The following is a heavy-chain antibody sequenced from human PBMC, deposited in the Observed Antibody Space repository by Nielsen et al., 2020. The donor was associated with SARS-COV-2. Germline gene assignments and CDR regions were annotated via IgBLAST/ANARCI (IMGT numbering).Heavy chain of an antibody. V-gene: IGHV3-30*03. CDR2: ITYDGSNK. CDR3: ARDPGYYLGSGTYYYYNMDV. CDR1: GFTFRIYG. J-gene: IGHJ6*02. D-gene: IGHD3-10*01. Sequence: GSLRLSCASSGFTFRIYGMHWVRQAPGRGLEWVAVITYDGSNKYYAESVKGRFTVSRDNSKNTLFLQMNSLKPEDSAVYYCARDPGYYLGSGTYYYYNMDVWGQGATVTVSS.